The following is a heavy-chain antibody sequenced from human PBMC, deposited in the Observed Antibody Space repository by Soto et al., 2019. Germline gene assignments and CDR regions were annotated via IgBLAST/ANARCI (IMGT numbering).Heavy chain of an antibody. Sequence: GGSLRLSCAASGFTFRNYAMTWVRQAPGKGLEWASSISGSGGRTYYADAVKGRFTISRDNSKNTLSLQMDSLRAGDTAVFFCGRDPNGDYVGAFEIWGQGTMVTVSS. V-gene: IGHV3-23*01. CDR1: GFTFRNYA. J-gene: IGHJ3*02. CDR3: GRDPNGDYVGAFEI. CDR2: ISGSGGRT. D-gene: IGHD4-17*01.